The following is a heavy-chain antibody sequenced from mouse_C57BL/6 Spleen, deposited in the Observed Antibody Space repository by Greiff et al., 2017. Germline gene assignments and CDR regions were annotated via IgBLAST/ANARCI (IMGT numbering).Heavy chain of an antibody. V-gene: IGHV1-47*01. CDR2: FHPYNDDT. D-gene: IGHD2-4*01. Sequence: VQLQQSGAELVKPGASVKLSCTASGYTFTTYPIEWMQQNHGKSLEWIGNFHPYNDDTKYNEKFKGKATLTVEKSSSTVYLELSRLTSDDSAVYYCARGYYDYDDEGYYFDYWGQGTTLTVSS. CDR1: GYTFTTYP. CDR3: ARGYYDYDDEGYYFDY. J-gene: IGHJ2*01.